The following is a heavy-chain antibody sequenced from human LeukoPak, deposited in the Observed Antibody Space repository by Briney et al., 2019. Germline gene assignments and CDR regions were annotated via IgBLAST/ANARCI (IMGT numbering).Heavy chain of an antibody. V-gene: IGHV4-4*09. CDR1: GGSISSNF. J-gene: IGHJ3*02. D-gene: IGHD4-17*01. CDR3: ARRKTAGQLRPRDDAFDI. Sequence: SETLSFTSTVYGGSISSNFWAWIRQPPGKGLEGSGYPNSSGCTDYNLSLMTRVTISVYTSETQFPLTLRSVTAAYTALYCCARRKTAGQLRPRDDAFDIRGQGAIWTVSS. CDR2: PNSSGCT.